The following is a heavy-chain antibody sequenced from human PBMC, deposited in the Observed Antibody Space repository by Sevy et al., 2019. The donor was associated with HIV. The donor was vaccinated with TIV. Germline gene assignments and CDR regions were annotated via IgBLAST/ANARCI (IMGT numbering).Heavy chain of an antibody. V-gene: IGHV3-7*01. CDR3: ARAQQVTMLVVIGGLYFDF. CDR1: GFTFSSYW. J-gene: IGHJ4*02. D-gene: IGHD3-22*01. CDR2: IKQDMSEK. Sequence: GGSLRLSCAASGFTFSSYWMTWVRQAPGKGLEWVANIKQDMSEKYYADSVKGRFTISRDNARNSLYLQMASLRVEDTAVYYCARAQQVTMLVVIGGLYFDFWGQGTLVTVSS.